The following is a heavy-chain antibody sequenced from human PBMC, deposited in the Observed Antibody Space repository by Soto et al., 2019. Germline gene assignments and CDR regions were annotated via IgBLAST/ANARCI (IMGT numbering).Heavy chain of an antibody. CDR1: GFSFNTYA. D-gene: IGHD3-10*01. V-gene: IGHV3-23*01. CDR3: AKDRDTGSGSYYSAFDM. J-gene: IGHJ3*02. Sequence: PGGSLRLSCVASGFSFNTYAMTWVRQAPGRGLEWVAGISASSGRTFYADSVKGRFTISRGDSQNTLYLQMNSLIAEDTAVYYCAKDRDTGSGSYYSAFDMWGQGTMVTVSS. CDR2: ISASSGRT.